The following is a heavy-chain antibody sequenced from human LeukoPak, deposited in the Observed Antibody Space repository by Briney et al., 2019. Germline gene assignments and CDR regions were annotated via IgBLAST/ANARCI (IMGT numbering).Heavy chain of an antibody. V-gene: IGHV3-30-3*01. CDR1: GFTFSSYA. Sequence: QPGRSLRLSCAVSGFTFSSYAMHWVRQAPGKGLEWVAVISNDGTNKYHADSVKGRFTISRDNSKNTLYLQMNSLRAEDTAVYYWVRLVIVVIPGGQGTLVTVSS. CDR2: ISNDGTNK. D-gene: IGHD2-15*01. CDR3: VRLVIVVIP. J-gene: IGHJ4*02.